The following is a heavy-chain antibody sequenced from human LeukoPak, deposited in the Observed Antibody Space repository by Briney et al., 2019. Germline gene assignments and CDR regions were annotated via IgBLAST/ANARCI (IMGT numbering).Heavy chain of an antibody. CDR1: DYTFTSYG. J-gene: IGHJ4*02. D-gene: IGHD4-17*01. V-gene: IGHV1-18*01. CDR2: ISAYNGNT. Sequence: ASVTVSCTASDYTFTSYGISWVRQAPGQGLEWMGWISAYNGNTNYAQKLQGRVTMTTDTSTSTAYMELRSLRSDDTAVYYCARDPLGNYGDYSWGQGTLVTVSS. CDR3: ARDPLGNYGDYS.